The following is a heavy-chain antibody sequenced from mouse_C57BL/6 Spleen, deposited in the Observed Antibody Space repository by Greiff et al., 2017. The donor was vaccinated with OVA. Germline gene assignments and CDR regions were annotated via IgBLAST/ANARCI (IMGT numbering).Heavy chain of an antibody. J-gene: IGHJ4*01. V-gene: IGHV1-81*01. Sequence: QVQLQQSGAELARPGASVKLSCKASGYTFTSYGISWVKQRTGQGLEWIGEISPRSGNTYYNEKFKGKAPLTADTSSSTAYMELRSLTSEDSAVYFCGRAMDYWGQGTSVTVSS. CDR2: ISPRSGNT. CDR1: GYTFTSYG. CDR3: GRAMDY.